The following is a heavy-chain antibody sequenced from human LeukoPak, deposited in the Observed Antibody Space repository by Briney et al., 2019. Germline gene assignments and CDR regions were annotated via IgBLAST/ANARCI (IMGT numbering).Heavy chain of an antibody. J-gene: IGHJ5*02. Sequence: PSETLSLTCTVSGGSISSSSYYWGWIRQPPGKGLEWIGSIYYSGSTYYNPSLKSRVTISVDTSKNQFSLKLSSVTAADTAVYYCARTVVTALYNWFDPWGQGTLVTVSS. CDR2: IYYSGST. V-gene: IGHV4-39*01. CDR1: GGSISSSSYY. D-gene: IGHD2-21*02. CDR3: ARTVVTALYNWFDP.